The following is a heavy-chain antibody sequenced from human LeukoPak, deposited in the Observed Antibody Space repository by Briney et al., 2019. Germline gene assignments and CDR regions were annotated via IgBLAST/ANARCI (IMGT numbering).Heavy chain of an antibody. CDR3: AKSGSWHFDY. V-gene: IGHV1-18*01. CDR1: GYTFTSYG. J-gene: IGHJ4*02. Sequence: GASVKVSCKDSGYTFTSYGISWVRQAPEQGLEWMGWISAYNGNTNYAQNLQGRVTMTTDTSTSTAYMELRGLRSEDTAVYYCAKSGSWHFDYWGQGTLVTVSS. D-gene: IGHD1-26*01. CDR2: ISAYNGNT.